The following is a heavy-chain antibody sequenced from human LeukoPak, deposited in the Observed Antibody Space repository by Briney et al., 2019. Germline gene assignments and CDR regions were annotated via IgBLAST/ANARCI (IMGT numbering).Heavy chain of an antibody. CDR2: INHSGST. V-gene: IGHV4-34*01. J-gene: IGHJ4*02. Sequence: SETPSLTCAVYGGSFSRYYWSWIRQPPGKGLEWIGEINHSGSTNYNPSLKSRVTISVDTSKNQFSLKLSSVTAADTAVYYCARRRGGGDYVHWGQGTLVTVSS. CDR3: ARRRGGGDYVH. D-gene: IGHD2-21*02. CDR1: GGSFSRYY.